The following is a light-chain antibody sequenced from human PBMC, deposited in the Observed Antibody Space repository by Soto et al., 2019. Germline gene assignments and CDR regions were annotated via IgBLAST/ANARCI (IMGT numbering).Light chain of an antibody. CDR3: QQLNSYPWPLT. CDR1: QGISSY. V-gene: IGKV1-9*01. Sequence: IRLTQSPSSLSASVGDRVTITCRASQGISSYLAWYQQKPGKAPKLLIYAASTLQSGVPSRFSGSGSGTDFTLTISSLQPEDFATYYCQQLNSYPWPLTFGGGTKVEIK. CDR2: AAS. J-gene: IGKJ4*01.